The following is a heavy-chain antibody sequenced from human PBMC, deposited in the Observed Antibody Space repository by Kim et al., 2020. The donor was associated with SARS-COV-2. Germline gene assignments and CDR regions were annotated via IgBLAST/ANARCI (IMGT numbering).Heavy chain of an antibody. CDR1: GGSISSSSYY. CDR3: ARQGGGAYYDILTGYIYFDY. J-gene: IGHJ4*02. Sequence: SETLSLTCTVSGGSISSSSYYWGWIRQPPGKGLEWIGSIYYSGSTYYNPSLKSRVTISVDTSKNQFSLKLSSVTAADTAVYYCARQGGGAYYDILTGYIYFDYWGQGTLVTVSS. V-gene: IGHV4-39*01. D-gene: IGHD3-9*01. CDR2: IYYSGST.